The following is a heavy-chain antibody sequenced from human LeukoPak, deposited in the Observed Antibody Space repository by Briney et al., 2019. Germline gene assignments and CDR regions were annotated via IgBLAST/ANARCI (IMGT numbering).Heavy chain of an antibody. V-gene: IGHV4-61*01. CDR1: GGSISSNSHY. CDR3: ARGTPLYSSAWYVNWFDP. D-gene: IGHD6-19*01. CDR2: IYYSGTT. J-gene: IGHJ5*02. Sequence: SGTLSLTCTVSGGSISSNSHYWSWIRQPPGKGLEYIGYIYYSGTTKYNPSLKSRVTISIDTSKNQFSLNLISVTAADTAVYYCARGTPLYSSAWYVNWFDPWGQGTLVTVSS.